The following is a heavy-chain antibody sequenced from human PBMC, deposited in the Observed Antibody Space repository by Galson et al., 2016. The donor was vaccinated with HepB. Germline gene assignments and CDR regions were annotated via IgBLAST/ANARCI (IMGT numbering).Heavy chain of an antibody. CDR1: GGSFTGYY. Sequence: EPLSLTCAVYGGSFTGYYWTWVRQPPGKGLEWIGEIHHSVSTSYNPSLKSRVTMSVDTSKNQFSLKLSSVTAADTAVYYCAKGNEVLLLKNWGQGTLVTVSS. CDR3: AKGNEVLLLKN. CDR2: IHHSVST. V-gene: IGHV4-34*01. J-gene: IGHJ4*02. D-gene: IGHD2/OR15-2a*01.